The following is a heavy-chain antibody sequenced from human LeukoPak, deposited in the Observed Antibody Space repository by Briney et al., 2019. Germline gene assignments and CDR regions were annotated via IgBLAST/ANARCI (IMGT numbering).Heavy chain of an antibody. D-gene: IGHD3-10*01. CDR1: GGTLSSYA. V-gene: IGHV1-8*02. CDR3: ARGRQQTVLWFGEFGYYFDY. CDR2: MNPNSGNT. Sequence: GSSVKVSCKASGGTLSSYAISWVRQAPGQGLEWMGWMNPNSGNTGYAQKFQGRVTMTRNTSISTAYMELSNLRSEDTAVYYCARGRQQTVLWFGEFGYYFDYWGQGTLVTVSS. J-gene: IGHJ4*02.